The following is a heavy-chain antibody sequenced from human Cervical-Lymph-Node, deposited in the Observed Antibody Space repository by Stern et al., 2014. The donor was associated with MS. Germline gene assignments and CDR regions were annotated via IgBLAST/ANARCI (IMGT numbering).Heavy chain of an antibody. CDR3: ARGNYDVLTDNGGHGFDI. CDR1: GGSISSGNYY. V-gene: IGHV4-61*02. Sequence: QLQLQESGPGLVKPSQTLSLTCTVSGGSISSGNYYWSWIRQPAGEGLEWIGRIYSSGGTQYNPPPKSRVTISAETSTDQFSLRLSSVTAADTAVYYCARGNYDVLTDNGGHGFDIWGQGTMVTVSS. CDR2: IYSSGGT. J-gene: IGHJ3*02. D-gene: IGHD3-9*01.